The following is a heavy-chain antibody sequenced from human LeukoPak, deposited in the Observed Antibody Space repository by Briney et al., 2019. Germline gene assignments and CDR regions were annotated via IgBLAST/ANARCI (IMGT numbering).Heavy chain of an antibody. CDR2: IKQDGSEK. CDR3: ARDFAIAVPYFDY. Sequence: GGSLRLSCAASGFTLSSYWMSWVRQAPGKGLEWVANIKQDGSEKYYVDSVKGRFTISRDNAKNSLYLQMNSLRAEDTAVYYCARDFAIAVPYFDYWGQGTLVSVSS. J-gene: IGHJ4*02. V-gene: IGHV3-7*01. CDR1: GFTLSSYW. D-gene: IGHD2-21*01.